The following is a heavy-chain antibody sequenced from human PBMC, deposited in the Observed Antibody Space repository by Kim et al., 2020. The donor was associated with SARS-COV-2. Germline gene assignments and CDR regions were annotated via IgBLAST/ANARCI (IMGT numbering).Heavy chain of an antibody. V-gene: IGHV1-18*01. Sequence: ASVKVSCKASGYTFTSYGISWVRQAPGQGLEWMGWISAYNGNTNYAQKLQGRVTMTTDTSTSTAYMELRSLRSDDTAVYYCARVWSYYGGYYYYYYMDVWGKGTTVTVSS. CDR2: ISAYNGNT. CDR1: GYTFTSYG. D-gene: IGHD1-26*01. CDR3: ARVWSYYGGYYYYYYMDV. J-gene: IGHJ6*03.